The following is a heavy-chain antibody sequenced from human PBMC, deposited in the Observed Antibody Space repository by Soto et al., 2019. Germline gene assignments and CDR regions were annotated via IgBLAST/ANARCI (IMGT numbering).Heavy chain of an antibody. D-gene: IGHD6-13*01. CDR1: GFIFSNFA. Sequence: GGSLRLSCAASGFIFSNFAMHWVRQAPGKGLEWVSSFSSSSSYIYYADSVKGRFTISRDNAKNSLYLQMNSLRAEDTAVYYCARDQVWDGYSSSWYSLGYYYMDVWGKGTTVTVSS. CDR3: ARDQVWDGYSSSWYSLGYYYMDV. CDR2: FSSSSSYI. J-gene: IGHJ6*03. V-gene: IGHV3-21*01.